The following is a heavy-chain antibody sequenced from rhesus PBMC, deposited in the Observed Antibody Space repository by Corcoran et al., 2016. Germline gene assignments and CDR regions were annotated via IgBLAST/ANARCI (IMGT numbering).Heavy chain of an antibody. CDR1: GYSISSGYD. V-gene: IGHV4-76*01. CDR2: IYGSSGST. J-gene: IGHJ4*01. CDR3: ARDPGTVGDY. Sequence: QVQLQESGPGVVKPSETLSLTCAVSGYSISSGYDWSWIRQPPGKGLEWIGYIYGSSGSTNSNPSLKNRVTISKDPSTNQFSLKLSSVTAADTAVYYCARDPGTVGDYWGQGVLVTVSS. D-gene: IGHD5-24*01.